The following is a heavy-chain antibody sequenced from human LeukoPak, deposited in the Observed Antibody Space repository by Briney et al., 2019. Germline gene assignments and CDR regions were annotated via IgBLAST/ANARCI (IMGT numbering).Heavy chain of an antibody. J-gene: IGHJ5*02. CDR1: GYTFSSYG. Sequence: ASVKVSCKASGYTFSSYGITWVRQAPGQGLEWMGWISAYNGITFYAQKFQGRVTMTTDTSTSTAYMDLRSLRSDDTAVYYCARTIFRYFGPSYFDPWGQGTLVTVSS. CDR3: ARTIFRYFGPSYFDP. V-gene: IGHV1-18*01. CDR2: ISAYNGIT. D-gene: IGHD3-9*01.